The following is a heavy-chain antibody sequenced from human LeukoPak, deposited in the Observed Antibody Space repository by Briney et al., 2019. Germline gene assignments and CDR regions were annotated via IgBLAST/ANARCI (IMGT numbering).Heavy chain of an antibody. CDR3: AGYCSSTSCYVY. D-gene: IGHD2-2*01. J-gene: IGHJ4*02. V-gene: IGHV4-59*01. Sequence: SETLSLACAVYGGSFSSYYWSWIRQPPGKGLEWIGYIYYSGSTNYNPSLKSRVTISVDTSKNQFSLKLSSVTAADTAVYYCAGYCSSTSCYVYWGQGTLVTVSS. CDR2: IYYSGST. CDR1: GGSFSSYY.